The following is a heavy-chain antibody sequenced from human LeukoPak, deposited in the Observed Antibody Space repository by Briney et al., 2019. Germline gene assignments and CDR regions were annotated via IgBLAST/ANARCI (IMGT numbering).Heavy chain of an antibody. CDR1: GGSISSYY. CDR2: IYYSGST. J-gene: IGHJ3*02. CDR3: ARDTVRGVGADAFDI. D-gene: IGHD3-10*01. Sequence: SETLSLTCTVSGGSISSYYWSWIRQPPGKGLEWIGYIYYSGSTNYNPSLKSRVTISVDTSKNQFSLKLSSVTAADTAVYYRARDTVRGVGADAFDIWGQETMVTVSS. V-gene: IGHV4-59*01.